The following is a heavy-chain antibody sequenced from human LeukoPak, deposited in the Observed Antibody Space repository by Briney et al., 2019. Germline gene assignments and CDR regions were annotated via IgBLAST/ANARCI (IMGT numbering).Heavy chain of an antibody. CDR3: AKSKEDCCGSFDP. V-gene: IGHV3-23*01. Sequence: GGSLRLSCAASGFTFSNYSMNWVRQAPGKGLEWVSGISGSGGSTYYADSVKGRFTISRDNSKNTLYLQMSSLRAEDTAVYYCAKSKEDCCGSFDPWGQGTLVTVSS. D-gene: IGHD2-15*01. CDR1: GFTFSNYS. CDR2: ISGSGGST. J-gene: IGHJ5*02.